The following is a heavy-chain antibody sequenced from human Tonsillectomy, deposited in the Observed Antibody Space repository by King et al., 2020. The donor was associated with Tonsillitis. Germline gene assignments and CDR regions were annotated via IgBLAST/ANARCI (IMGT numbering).Heavy chain of an antibody. V-gene: IGHV1-69*04. CDR1: GGTFSSYG. CDR2: IIPILSMT. D-gene: IGHD6-19*01. J-gene: IGHJ3*02. Sequence: QLVQSGAEVKKPGSSVKVFCKASGGTFSSYGISWVRQAPGQGLEWMGRIIPILSMTNYAQKFQGRVTITADKSTSTAYMELSRLRSEDTAVYYCARVIAVSGSESFDIWGQGTIVTVSS. CDR3: ARVIAVSGSESFDI.